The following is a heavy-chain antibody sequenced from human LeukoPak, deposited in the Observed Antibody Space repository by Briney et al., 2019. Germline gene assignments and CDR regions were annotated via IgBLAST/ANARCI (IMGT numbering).Heavy chain of an antibody. CDR3: ARGNGNGRTRIDGSVDI. Sequence: ASVKVSCKASGSTFTSYGISWVRQAPGQGLEWMGWISAYNGNTNYAQKLQGRVTMTTDTSTSTAYMELRSLRSDDTAVYYGARGNGNGRTRIDGSVDIWGQGTMVTGAS. J-gene: IGHJ3*02. D-gene: IGHD1-1*01. CDR2: ISAYNGNT. CDR1: GSTFTSYG. V-gene: IGHV1-18*01.